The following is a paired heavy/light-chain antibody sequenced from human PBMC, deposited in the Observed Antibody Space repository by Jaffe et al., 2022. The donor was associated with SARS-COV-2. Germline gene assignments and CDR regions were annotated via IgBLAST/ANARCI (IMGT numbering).Light chain of an antibody. J-gene: IGKJ5*01. CDR3: QQYGSSPPIT. V-gene: IGKV3-20*01. Sequence: EIVLTQSPGTLSLSPGERATLSCRASQTISSSNLAWYQQKPGQAPRLLIYAAANRATGIPDRFSGSGSGTDFTVTISRLEPEDFAVYYCQQYGSSPPITFGQGTRLEIK. CDR2: AAA. CDR1: QTISSSN.
Heavy chain of an antibody. V-gene: IGHV3-30*18. J-gene: IGHJ6*02. CDR2: ISYDSSNK. CDR3: AKDILGGRRTQDYYYYYYAMDV. D-gene: IGHD3-9*01. CDR1: GFTFSSYG. Sequence: QVQLVESGGGVVQPGRSLRLSCAASGFTFSSYGMHWVRQAPGKGLEWVAIISYDSSNKYYVDSVKGRFTISRDTSKNTLYLQMNSLRAEDTAVYYCAKDILGGRRTQDYYYYYYAMDVWGQGTTVTVSS.